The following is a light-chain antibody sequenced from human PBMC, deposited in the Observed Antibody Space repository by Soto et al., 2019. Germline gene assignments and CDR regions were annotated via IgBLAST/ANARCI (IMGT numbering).Light chain of an antibody. CDR1: SGHSSYI. J-gene: IGLJ2*01. CDR2: LEGSGSY. V-gene: IGLV4-60*02. Sequence: QSVLTQSSSASASLGSSVKLTCTRSSGHSSYIIAWHQQQPGKAPRYLMKLEGSGSYNKGSGVPDRFSGSSSGADRYLTISNLLFEYEAYYSCETWDSNILVFGGGTKLTLL. CDR3: ETWDSNILV.